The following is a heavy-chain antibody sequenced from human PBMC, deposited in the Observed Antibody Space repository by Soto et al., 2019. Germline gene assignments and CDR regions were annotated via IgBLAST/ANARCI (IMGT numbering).Heavy chain of an antibody. Sequence: SETLSRTCTVSGGSIRNVYWSWIRQPPGKGLEWIGFIFHSGNAKYNPSLKSRVTISVDTSKNQFSLSLDSVTAADTAVYFCARAHAPTLPFDYWGQGTLVTVSS. CDR3: ARAHAPTLPFDY. CDR1: GGSIRNVY. D-gene: IGHD2-15*01. J-gene: IGHJ4*01. CDR2: IFHSGNA. V-gene: IGHV4-59*01.